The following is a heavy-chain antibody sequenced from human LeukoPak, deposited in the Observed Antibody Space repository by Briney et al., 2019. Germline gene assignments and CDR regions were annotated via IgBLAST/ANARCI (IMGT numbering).Heavy chain of an antibody. CDR2: MYISGST. Sequence: PSETLSLTCTVSGGSISSGSYYWSWIRKPAGKGLEWIGRMYISGSTNYNPSLKSRVTISVDTSKNQFSLKLSSVTAADTAVYYCARDSTVTRGYYYYMDVWGKGTTVTVPS. J-gene: IGHJ6*03. V-gene: IGHV4-61*02. CDR3: ARDSTVTRGYYYYMDV. CDR1: GGSISSGSYY. D-gene: IGHD4-17*01.